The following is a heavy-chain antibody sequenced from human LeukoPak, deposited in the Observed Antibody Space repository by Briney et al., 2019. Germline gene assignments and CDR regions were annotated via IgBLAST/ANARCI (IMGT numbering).Heavy chain of an antibody. V-gene: IGHV3-23*01. CDR1: GFTFSNFT. D-gene: IGHD6-13*01. CDR2: ITGYGAT. Sequence: GGSLRLSCAASGFTFSNFTMMWVRQAPGTGLQWVSTITGYGATFYADSVRGRFTIFRDTSMNTLFLQMNSLGAEDTAVYYCAKGAAAGKVDWFDPWGQGTLVTVSS. J-gene: IGHJ5*02. CDR3: AKGAAAGKVDWFDP.